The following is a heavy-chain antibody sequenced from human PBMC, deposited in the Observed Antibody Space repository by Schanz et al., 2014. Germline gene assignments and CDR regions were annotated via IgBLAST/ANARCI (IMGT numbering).Heavy chain of an antibody. CDR2: VSSRSDEI. CDR3: AKDRSWDYDSSGYFDY. V-gene: IGHV3-NL1*01. D-gene: IGHD3-22*01. CDR1: GFTFSSYG. J-gene: IGHJ4*02. Sequence: QVQLVESGGGVVQPGRSLRLSCAASGFTFSSYGMHWVRQAPGKGLEWVAAVSSRSDEIKYADSVRGRFTISRDNSKNTLYLQMNSLRAEDTAVYYCAKDRSWDYDSSGYFDYWGQGTLVTVSS.